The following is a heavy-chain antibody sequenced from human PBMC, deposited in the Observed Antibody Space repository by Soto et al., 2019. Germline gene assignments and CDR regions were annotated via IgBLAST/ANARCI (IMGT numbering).Heavy chain of an antibody. D-gene: IGHD1-26*01. CDR3: AKKGAVGATYFFDY. V-gene: IGHV3-23*01. CDR2: ISGGRGST. Sequence: EVQLLESGGGLVQPGGSLRLSCAASGFTFSSYAMSWVRQAPGKGLEWVSAISGGRGSTHYADSVKGRFTISRDTSKNTLYLQMNSLRAADMAVYYCAKKGAVGATYFFDYWGQGALVTVSS. J-gene: IGHJ4*02. CDR1: GFTFSSYA.